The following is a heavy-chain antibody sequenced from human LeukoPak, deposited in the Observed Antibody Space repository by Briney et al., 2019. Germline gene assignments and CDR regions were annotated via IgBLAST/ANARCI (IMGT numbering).Heavy chain of an antibody. Sequence: GGSLRLSCAASGFTFTTYSMNWVRQAPGKGLEWVSSISSSSSYIYYANSVKGRFTISRDNAKNSLYLQMNSLRAEDTAVYYCARGGYSYGYCGGDCYESDYWGQGTLVTVSS. CDR2: ISSSSSYI. CDR3: ARGGYSYGYCGGDCYESDY. D-gene: IGHD5-18*01. V-gene: IGHV3-21*01. CDR1: GFTFTTYS. J-gene: IGHJ4*02.